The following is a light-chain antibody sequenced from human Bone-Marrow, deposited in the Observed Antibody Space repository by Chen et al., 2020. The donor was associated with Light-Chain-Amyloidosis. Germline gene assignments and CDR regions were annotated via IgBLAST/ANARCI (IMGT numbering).Light chain of an antibody. V-gene: IGKV3-20*01. J-gene: IGKJ3*01. CDR3: QQYDSTPLFT. CDR1: QRVSSTY. CDR2: GAS. Sequence: EIVLTQSPGTLSVSPGERATLSCRASQRVSSTYLAWYQQKPGQAPRLLIYGASSRATGIPDRFSGSGSGTDFTLTISRVEPEDFAVCYCQQYDSTPLFTFGPGTKVDIK.